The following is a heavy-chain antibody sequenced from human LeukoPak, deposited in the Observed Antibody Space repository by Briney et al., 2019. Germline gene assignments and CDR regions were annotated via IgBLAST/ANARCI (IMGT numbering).Heavy chain of an antibody. CDR3: ATGYSYGWYYFDY. J-gene: IGHJ4*02. D-gene: IGHD5-18*01. CDR1: GGTFSSYA. Sequence: SVKVSCKASGGTFSSYAISWVRQAPGQGLEWMGGIIPIFGTANYAQKFQGRVTITADKSTSTAYMELSSLRSEDTAVYYCATGYSYGWYYFDYWGQGTLVTVSS. V-gene: IGHV1-69*06. CDR2: IIPIFGTA.